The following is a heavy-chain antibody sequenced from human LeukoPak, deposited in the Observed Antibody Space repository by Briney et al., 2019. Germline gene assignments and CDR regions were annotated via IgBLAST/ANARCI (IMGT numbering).Heavy chain of an antibody. V-gene: IGHV4-59*08. CDR2: IYYSGSA. D-gene: IGHD6-13*01. J-gene: IGHJ5*02. Sequence: SETLSLTCTVSGGSISSYYWSWIRQPPGKGLEWIGYIYYSGSANYNPSLKSRVTISVDTSKNQFSLKLSSVTAADTAVYYCARREQQLVFGWFDPWGQGTLVTVSS. CDR1: GGSISSYY. CDR3: ARREQQLVFGWFDP.